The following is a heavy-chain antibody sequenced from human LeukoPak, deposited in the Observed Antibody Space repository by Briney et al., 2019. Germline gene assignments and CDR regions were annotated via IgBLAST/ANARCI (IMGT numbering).Heavy chain of an antibody. V-gene: IGHV3-48*01. CDR1: GFTFSTYS. CDR3: ASGYCSAGSCHSFDY. J-gene: IGHJ4*02. CDR2: ISSTSGTI. Sequence: GGSLRLSCAASGFTFSTYSMNWVRQAPGKGLEWVSYISSTSGTIYYADSVKGRFTISRDNAKSSLYLQMNSLRAEDTAVYYCASGYCSAGSCHSFDYWGQGTLVTVSS. D-gene: IGHD2-15*01.